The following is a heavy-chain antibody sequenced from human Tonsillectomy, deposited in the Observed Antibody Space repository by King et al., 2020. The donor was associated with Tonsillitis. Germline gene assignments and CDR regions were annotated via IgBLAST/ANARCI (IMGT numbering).Heavy chain of an antibody. CDR2: ISGSGGST. CDR3: AKHPWFGESPGGYFDY. D-gene: IGHD3-10*01. J-gene: IGHJ4*02. V-gene: IGHV3-23*04. Sequence: VQLVESGGGLVQPGGSLRLSCAASGFTFSSYAMSWVRQAPGKGLEWVSAISGSGGSTYYADSVKGRFTISRDTSKNTLYLQMNSLRAEDTAVYYCAKHPWFGESPGGYFDYWGQGTLVTVSS. CDR1: GFTFSSYA.